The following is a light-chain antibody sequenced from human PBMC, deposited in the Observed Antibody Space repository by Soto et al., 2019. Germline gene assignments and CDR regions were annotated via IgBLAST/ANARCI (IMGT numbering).Light chain of an antibody. CDR2: DAS. CDR1: QSVSTY. V-gene: IGKV3-11*01. Sequence: EIVLTQSPATLSLSPGERVTLSCRASQSVSTYLAWYQQKPGQAPRLLIYDASNRATGIPVRFSGSGSGTDFTLTISSLEPEYFAVYYCQQRSSWPLTFGGGTKVEI. CDR3: QQRSSWPLT. J-gene: IGKJ4*01.